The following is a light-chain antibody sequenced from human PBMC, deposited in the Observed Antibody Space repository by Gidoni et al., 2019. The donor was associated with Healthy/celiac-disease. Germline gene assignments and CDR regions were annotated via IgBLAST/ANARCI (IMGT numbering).Light chain of an antibody. CDR1: ALPKQY. Sequence: SYELTQPPSVSVSPGQTARITCSGDALPKQYAYWYQQKPGQDPVLVIYKDSERPSGIPERFSGSSSGTTVTLTTSGVQAEDEADYYCQSADSSGWVFGGGTKLTVL. J-gene: IGLJ3*02. CDR3: QSADSSGWV. CDR2: KDS. V-gene: IGLV3-25*02.